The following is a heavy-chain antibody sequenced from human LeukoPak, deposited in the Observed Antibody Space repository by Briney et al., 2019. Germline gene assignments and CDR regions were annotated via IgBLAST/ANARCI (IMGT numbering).Heavy chain of an antibody. J-gene: IGHJ5*02. CDR3: ARGPGGGIAARPGWFDP. Sequence: SVKVSCKASGLSLTHDGISWVRQAPGQGLEWMGGIIPIFGTANYAQKFQGRVTITTDESTSTAYMELSSLRSEDTAVYYCARGPGGGIAARPGWFDPWGQGTLVTVSS. D-gene: IGHD6-6*01. CDR1: GLSLTHDG. CDR2: IIPIFGTA. V-gene: IGHV1-69*05.